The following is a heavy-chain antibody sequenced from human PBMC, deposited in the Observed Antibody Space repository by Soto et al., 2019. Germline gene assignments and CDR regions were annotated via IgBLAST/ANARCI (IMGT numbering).Heavy chain of an antibody. J-gene: IGHJ3*02. CDR1: GGSISSGGYY. V-gene: IGHV4-31*03. CDR3: ARVGYCTNGVCYPAFDI. CDR2: IYYSGST. Sequence: QVQLQESGPGLVKPSQTLSLTCTVSGGSISSGGYYWSWIRQHPGKGLEWIGYIYYSGSTYYNPSLKSRVTISLDTSKNQFSLKLSSVTAADTAVYYCARVGYCTNGVCYPAFDIWGQGTMVTVSS. D-gene: IGHD2-8*01.